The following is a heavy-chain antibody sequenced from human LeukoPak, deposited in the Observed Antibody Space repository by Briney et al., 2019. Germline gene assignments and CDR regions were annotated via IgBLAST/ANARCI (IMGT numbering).Heavy chain of an antibody. J-gene: IGHJ6*03. D-gene: IGHD2-2*01. V-gene: IGHV4-59*12. CDR1: GGSISSYY. CDR3: ARGRTGYQLLPTKKNSDYYYMDV. CDR2: IYYSGST. Sequence: SETLSLTCTVSGGSISSYYWSWIRQPPGKGLEWIGYIYYSGSTSYNPSLKSRVTISVDTSKKQFSLKLSSVTAADTAVYYCARGRTGYQLLPTKKNSDYYYMDVWGKGTTVTVSS.